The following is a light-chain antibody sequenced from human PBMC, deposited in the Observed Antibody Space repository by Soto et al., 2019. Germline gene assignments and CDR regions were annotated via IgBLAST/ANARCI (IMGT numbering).Light chain of an antibody. V-gene: IGKV1-9*01. J-gene: IGKJ5*01. CDR3: QQINSYPIT. CDR1: QGINSY. Sequence: DIQLTQSPSFLSASVGDRVTITCRASQGINSYLAWYQQKPGKVPKLLIYASSTLQSGVPSRFSGSGSGTEFTLEISSLQPEDFATYYCQQINSYPITFGQGTRREI. CDR2: ASS.